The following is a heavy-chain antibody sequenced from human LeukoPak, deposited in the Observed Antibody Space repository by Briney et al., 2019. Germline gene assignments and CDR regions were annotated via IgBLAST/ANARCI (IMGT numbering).Heavy chain of an antibody. J-gene: IGHJ3*02. CDR3: ARGLRVSGYGFDAFDI. V-gene: IGHV1-2*02. Sequence: ASVKVSCKASGYTFTGYYMHWVRQAPGQGLEWMGWINPNSGGTNYAQKFQGRVTMTRDTSISTAYMELSRLRSDDTAVYYCARGLRVSGYGFDAFDIWGQGTMVTVSS. CDR2: INPNSGGT. D-gene: IGHD5-12*01. CDR1: GYTFTGYY.